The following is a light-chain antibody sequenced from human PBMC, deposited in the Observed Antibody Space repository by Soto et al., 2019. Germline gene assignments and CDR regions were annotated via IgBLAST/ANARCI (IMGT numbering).Light chain of an antibody. J-gene: IGLJ3*02. CDR2: EVN. CDR1: GSDVGDSSH. CDR3: CLSPGSLTWL. Sequence: QSALTQPRSVSWSPGQSVTIPCTATGSDVGDSSHVSWYQLHPGKAPKLMIYEVNNRPSGVPDRFSGSKSGSTASLTISGLQAEDEAEYYCCLSPGSLTWLFGGGTKLTVL. V-gene: IGLV2-11*01.